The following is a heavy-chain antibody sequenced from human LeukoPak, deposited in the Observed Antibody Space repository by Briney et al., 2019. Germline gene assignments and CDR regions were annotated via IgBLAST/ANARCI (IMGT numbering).Heavy chain of an antibody. V-gene: IGHV3-7*01. CDR3: AKGQDTAMTIDY. D-gene: IGHD5-18*01. J-gene: IGHJ4*02. Sequence: GGSLRLSCAASGFTFRNYWMGWVRQAPGKGLEWVANTKPDGSAEYYADSVRGRFTISRDNSKNTLYLQMNSLRAEDTAVYYCAKGQDTAMTIDYWGQGTLVTVSS. CDR1: GFTFRNYW. CDR2: TKPDGSAE.